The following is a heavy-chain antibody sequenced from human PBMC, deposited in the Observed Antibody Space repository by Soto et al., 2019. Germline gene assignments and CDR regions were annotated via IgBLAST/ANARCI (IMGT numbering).Heavy chain of an antibody. D-gene: IGHD6-19*01. CDR3: ARWEYSSGWIIGYYYYGMDV. J-gene: IGHJ6*02. CDR2: IKQDGSEK. CDR1: GFTFSSYW. V-gene: IGHV3-7*03. Sequence: LRLSCAASGFTFSSYWMSWVRQAPGKGLEWVANIKQDGSEKYYVDSVKGRFTISRDNAKNSLYLQMNSLRAEDTAVYYWARWEYSSGWIIGYYYYGMDVWGQGTTVTVSS.